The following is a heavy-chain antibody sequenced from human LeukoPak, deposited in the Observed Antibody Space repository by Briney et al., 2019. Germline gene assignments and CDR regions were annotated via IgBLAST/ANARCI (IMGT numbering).Heavy chain of an antibody. V-gene: IGHV1-2*02. Sequence: ASVKVSCKASGYRFTVSYIHWVRQAPGQGLEWMGWINPHSGDTNYAQKFQGRVTMTRDTSISTAYIQLIRLTSDDTAVYYCARDRGSNGQNWFDPWGQGTLVTVSS. CDR3: ARDRGSNGQNWFDP. CDR2: INPHSGDT. D-gene: IGHD3-16*01. J-gene: IGHJ5*02. CDR1: GYRFTVSY.